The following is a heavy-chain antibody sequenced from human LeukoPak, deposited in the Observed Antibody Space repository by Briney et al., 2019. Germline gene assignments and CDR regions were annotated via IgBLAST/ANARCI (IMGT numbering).Heavy chain of an antibody. CDR3: ARPLHGDLYAFDI. CDR2: VNGDGRTT. Sequence: GGSLRLSCAASGFTFTSFWMHWVRRAPGKGLVWVSRVNGDGRTTTYADFVKGRFTISRDNAKNTLYLQMNSLRAEDTAVYYCARPLHGDLYAFDIWGQGTMVTVSS. D-gene: IGHD4-17*01. J-gene: IGHJ3*02. CDR1: GFTFTSFW. V-gene: IGHV3-74*01.